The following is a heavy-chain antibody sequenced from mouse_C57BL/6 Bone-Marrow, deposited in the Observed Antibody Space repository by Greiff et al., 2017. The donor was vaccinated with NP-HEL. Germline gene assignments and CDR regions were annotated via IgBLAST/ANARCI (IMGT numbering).Heavy chain of an antibody. CDR3: ARSYTFAY. CDR1: GYTFTSYW. V-gene: IGHV1-50*01. J-gene: IGHJ3*01. Sequence: QVQLQQPGAELVKPGASVKLSCKASGYTFTSYWMKWVKQRPGQGLEWIGEIDPSDSYTNYNQKFKGKATLTVDTSSSTAYMQLSSLTSEDSAVYYCARSYTFAYWGQGTLVTVSA. CDR2: IDPSDSYT. D-gene: IGHD2-12*01.